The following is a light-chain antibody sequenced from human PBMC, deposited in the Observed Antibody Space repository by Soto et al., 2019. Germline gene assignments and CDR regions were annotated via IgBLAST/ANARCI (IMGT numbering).Light chain of an antibody. CDR1: QSVSSN. CDR3: QQYNKWPP. Sequence: EIVLAQSPATLSVSPPQRGTLXGRASQSVSSNLAWYQQKPGQAPRLLIYGASTRATGIPARFSGSGSGTEFTLTISSLQSEDFAVYYCQQYNKWPPFGQGTKVDIK. CDR2: GAS. V-gene: IGKV3-15*01. J-gene: IGKJ1*01.